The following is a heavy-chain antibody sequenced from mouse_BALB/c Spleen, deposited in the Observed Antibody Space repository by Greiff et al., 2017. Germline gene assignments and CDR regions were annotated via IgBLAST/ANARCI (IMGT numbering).Heavy chain of an antibody. CDR3: AGRSWYFDV. J-gene: IGHJ1*01. CDR2: ISSGSSTI. Sequence: EVQVVESGGGLVQPGGSRKLSCAASGFTFSSFGMHWVRQAPEKGLEWVAYISSGSSTIYYADTVKGRFTISRDNPKNTLFLQMTSLRSEDTAMYYCAGRSWYFDVWGAGTTVTVSS. CDR1: GFTFSSFG. V-gene: IGHV5-17*02.